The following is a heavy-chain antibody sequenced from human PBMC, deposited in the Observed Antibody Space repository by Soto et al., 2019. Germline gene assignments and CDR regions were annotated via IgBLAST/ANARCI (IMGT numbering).Heavy chain of an antibody. CDR2: ISGSGGNT. Sequence: GGSLRLSCAASGFTFSSYVITWVRQAPGKGLEYVSSISGSGGNTYYADSVKGRFTISRDNSKNTLYLQMNSLRVEDTAVYYCAKVLRDGLRTLDPWGQGTLVTVSS. CDR1: GFTFSSYV. J-gene: IGHJ5*02. D-gene: IGHD4-17*01. V-gene: IGHV3-23*01. CDR3: AKVLRDGLRTLDP.